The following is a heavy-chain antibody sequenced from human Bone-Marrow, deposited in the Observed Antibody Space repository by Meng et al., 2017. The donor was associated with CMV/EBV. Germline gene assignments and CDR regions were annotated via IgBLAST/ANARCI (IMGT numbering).Heavy chain of an antibody. D-gene: IGHD6-19*01. CDR2: VYTSGTT. CDR1: GGSIRSYY. Sequence: QVQLQESGPGLVKPSETLSRTCTVSGGSIRSYYWSWIRQPAGKGLEWIGRVYTSGTTSYNPSLKSRITMSVDTPKNQFYLKLTPVTAADTAVYYCARGRPTSGWYSDYWGQGTLVTVSS. J-gene: IGHJ4*02. V-gene: IGHV4-4*07. CDR3: ARGRPTSGWYSDY.